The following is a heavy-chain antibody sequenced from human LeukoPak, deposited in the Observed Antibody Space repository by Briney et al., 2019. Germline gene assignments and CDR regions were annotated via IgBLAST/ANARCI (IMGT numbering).Heavy chain of an antibody. Sequence: GGSLRLSCAASGFTLTTFAMSWVRQAPGKGLEWFSSISAAGTTYYADSMKGRFTMSRDNSKNTLYLQMNSLRAEDTAVYYCAREHVGAFDYWGQGTLVTVSS. CDR1: GFTLTTFA. CDR3: AREHVGAFDY. J-gene: IGHJ4*02. CDR2: ISAAGTT. D-gene: IGHD1-26*01. V-gene: IGHV3-23*01.